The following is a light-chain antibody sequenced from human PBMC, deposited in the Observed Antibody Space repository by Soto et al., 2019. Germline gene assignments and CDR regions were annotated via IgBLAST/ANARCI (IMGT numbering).Light chain of an antibody. Sequence: DIQMTQSPSSLSASVGDRVTITCRASQSISSYLNWYQQKPGKAPKPLIYAASSLQSGVPSRFSGSGSGTDFTLPSSSLQPEDFATYYCQQSYSTPFTFGPGTKVDIK. CDR1: QSISSY. CDR2: AAS. V-gene: IGKV1-39*01. CDR3: QQSYSTPFT. J-gene: IGKJ3*01.